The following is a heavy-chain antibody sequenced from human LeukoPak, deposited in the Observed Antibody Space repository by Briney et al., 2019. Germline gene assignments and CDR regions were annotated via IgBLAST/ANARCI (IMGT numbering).Heavy chain of an antibody. Sequence: PGGSLRLSCTASGFTFSSYEMNWVRQAPGKGLEWVSYISSSGLTIDYADSVKGRFTISRDNAKNSLYLQMSSLKTDDTAVYFCTRDGTASDNWNHYFDYWGQGTLVTVSS. D-gene: IGHD1-20*01. CDR3: TRDGTASDNWNHYFDY. J-gene: IGHJ4*02. V-gene: IGHV3-48*03. CDR1: GFTFSSYE. CDR2: ISSSGLTI.